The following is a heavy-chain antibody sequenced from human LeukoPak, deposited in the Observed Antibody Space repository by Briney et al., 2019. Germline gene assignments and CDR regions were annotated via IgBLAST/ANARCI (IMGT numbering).Heavy chain of an antibody. D-gene: IGHD6-19*01. V-gene: IGHV4-34*01. CDR3: ARSSGWVAFDI. J-gene: IGHJ3*02. Sequence: PSETLSLTCAVYGGSFSGYYWSWIRQPPGKGPEWIGEINHSGSTNYNPSLKSRVTISVDTSKNQFSLKLSSVTAADTAVYYCARSSGWVAFDIWGQGTMVTVSS. CDR2: INHSGST. CDR1: GGSFSGYY.